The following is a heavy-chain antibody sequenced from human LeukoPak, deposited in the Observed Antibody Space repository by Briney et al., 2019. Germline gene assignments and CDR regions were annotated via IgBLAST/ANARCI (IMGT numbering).Heavy chain of an antibody. CDR3: ARLSGYYNRFDY. D-gene: IGHD1-26*01. CDR1: GGSISSSSYY. CDR2: IYYSGST. V-gene: IGHV4-39*01. J-gene: IGHJ4*02. Sequence: SETLSLTCTVSGGSISSSSYYWGWIRQPPGKGLEWIGSIYYSGSTYYNPSLKSRVTISVDTSKNQFSLKLSSVTAADTAVYYCARLSGYYNRFDYWGQGTLVTVSS.